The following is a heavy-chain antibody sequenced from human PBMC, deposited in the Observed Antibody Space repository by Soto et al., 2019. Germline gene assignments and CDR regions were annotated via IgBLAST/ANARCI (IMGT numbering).Heavy chain of an antibody. CDR3: ARGVHGSHDY. J-gene: IGHJ4*02. Sequence: QVQLVESGGGVVQPGRSLRLSCAASGFTVSSYGMHWVRQAPGKGLEWVAVIWYDGSNKYYADSVKGRFTISRDNSKNTLYLQMNSLRAEDTAVYYCARGVHGSHDYWGQGTLVTVSS. V-gene: IGHV3-33*01. D-gene: IGHD1-26*01. CDR1: GFTVSSYG. CDR2: IWYDGSNK.